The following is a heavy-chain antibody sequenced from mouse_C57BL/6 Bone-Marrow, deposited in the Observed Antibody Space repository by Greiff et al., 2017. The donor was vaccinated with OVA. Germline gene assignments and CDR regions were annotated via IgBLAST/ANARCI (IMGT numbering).Heavy chain of an antibody. V-gene: IGHV1-50*01. J-gene: IGHJ2*01. CDR1: GYTFTGYW. Sequence: QVQLQQPGAELVKPGASVKLSCKASGYTFTGYWMQWVKQRPGQGLEWIGEIDPSDSCTTYNQKFKGKATLTVDTSSSTAYMQLSSLTSEDSAVYYCAYFLYYYGSSFYYFDYWGQGTTLTVSS. D-gene: IGHD1-1*01. CDR3: AYFLYYYGSSFYYFDY. CDR2: IDPSDSCT.